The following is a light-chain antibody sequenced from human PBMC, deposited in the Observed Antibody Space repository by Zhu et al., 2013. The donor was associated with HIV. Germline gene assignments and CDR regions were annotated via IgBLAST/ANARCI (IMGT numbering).Light chain of an antibody. J-gene: IGKJ3*01. V-gene: IGKV3-20*01. CDR3: QQYDNSPFT. Sequence: EIVLTQSPGTLSLSPGERATLSCRASQSVSSSYLTWYQQRPGQAPRLLIFGASSRASGIPDRFSGSGSGTDFTLTISSLQPEDFAVYYCQQYDNSPFTFGPGTKVDIK. CDR2: GAS. CDR1: QSVSSSY.